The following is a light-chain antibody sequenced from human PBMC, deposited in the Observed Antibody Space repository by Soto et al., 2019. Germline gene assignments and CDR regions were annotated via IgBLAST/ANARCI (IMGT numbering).Light chain of an antibody. J-gene: IGKJ5*01. CDR2: GEF. V-gene: IGKV3-11*01. CDR3: QQRNIWPPVT. Sequence: EIVGSQAPATVSLSPVERATLSCRASPSFSNFRAWYQQKPGQAPMLLIYGEFNRATGIPARFISSGSGTDVSLTISSREPEDSASYYCQQRNIWPPVTFGQGTRLEIK. CDR1: PSFSNF.